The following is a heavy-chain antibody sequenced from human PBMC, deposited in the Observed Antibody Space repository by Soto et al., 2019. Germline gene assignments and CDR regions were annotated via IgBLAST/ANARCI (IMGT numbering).Heavy chain of an antibody. CDR3: TRSGGSYSFGY. Sequence: EVQLVESGGGLVQPGESLKLSCAASGFTLSGSAVHWVRQASGKGLEWVGRIRSKTHKYATDYIASVKGRFTMSREESNNTAYLQMTGLNYDDTAVYYCTRSGGSYSFGYWGQGTLVTVSS. V-gene: IGHV3-73*02. CDR1: GFTLSGSA. CDR2: IRSKTHKYAT. J-gene: IGHJ4*02. D-gene: IGHD1-26*01.